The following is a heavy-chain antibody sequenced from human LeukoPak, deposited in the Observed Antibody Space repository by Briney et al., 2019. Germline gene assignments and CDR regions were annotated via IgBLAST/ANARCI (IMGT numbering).Heavy chain of an antibody. CDR3: ARALNDYGDYVFDS. D-gene: IGHD4-17*01. CDR1: GFTFDDYA. V-gene: IGHV3-9*01. Sequence: GGSLRLSCAASGFTFDDYAMHWVRQAPGKGLEWVSGISWNSGSIVYADSVKGRFTISRDNSKNTLYLQMNSLRAEDTALYYCARALNDYGDYVFDSWGQGTLVTVSS. J-gene: IGHJ4*02. CDR2: ISWNSGSI.